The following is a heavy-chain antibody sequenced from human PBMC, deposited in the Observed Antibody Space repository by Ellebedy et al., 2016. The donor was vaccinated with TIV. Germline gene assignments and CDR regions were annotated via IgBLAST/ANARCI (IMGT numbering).Heavy chain of an antibody. V-gene: IGHV3-74*01. J-gene: IGHJ4*02. Sequence: PGGSLRLSCAASGFTFGSYWMHWVRQVPGKGLVWVSRITSDGRSTSYADSVKGRLTTSRENAKNTLYLQMNSLRAEDTAVYYCAKDRWLLDWGQGVLVTVSS. CDR1: GFTFGSYW. CDR3: AKDRWLLD. D-gene: IGHD2-15*01. CDR2: ITSDGRST.